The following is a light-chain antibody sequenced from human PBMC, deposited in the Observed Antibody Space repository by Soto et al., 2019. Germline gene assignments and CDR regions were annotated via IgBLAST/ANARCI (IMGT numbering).Light chain of an antibody. CDR2: GAS. CDR3: LQHGVSPQT. Sequence: EIVLTPSPGTLALSPGERAPLYCRASQSVSNYLALYQRKPGQAPRLLIYGASSRATGIPDRFSSSGSGTDFTLTISRLEPEDFAGYYCLQHGVSPQTFGQGTKVEIK. V-gene: IGKV3-20*01. J-gene: IGKJ1*01. CDR1: QSVSNY.